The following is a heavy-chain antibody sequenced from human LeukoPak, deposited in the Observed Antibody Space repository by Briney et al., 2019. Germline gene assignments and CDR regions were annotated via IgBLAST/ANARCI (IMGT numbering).Heavy chain of an antibody. Sequence: GGSLRLSCLTSGFTFSTNAMNWVRQAPGKGLEWVSSISSSSSYIYYADSVKGRFTISRDNAKNSLYLQMNSLRDEDTAVYYCASSGSYRLDYWGQGTLVTVSS. CDR1: GFTFSTNA. CDR3: ASSGSYRLDY. D-gene: IGHD1-26*01. V-gene: IGHV3-21*01. CDR2: ISSSSSYI. J-gene: IGHJ4*02.